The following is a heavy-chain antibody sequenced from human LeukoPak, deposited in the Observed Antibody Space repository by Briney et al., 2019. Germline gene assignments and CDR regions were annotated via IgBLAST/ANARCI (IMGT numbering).Heavy chain of an antibody. V-gene: IGHV4-59*08. D-gene: IGHD5-12*01. CDR3: ARYGSGYDYFDY. J-gene: IGHJ4*02. CDR1: GGSISSYY. CDR2: IYYSGST. Sequence: PSETLSLTCTVSGGSISSYYWSWIRQPPGKGLEWIGYIYYSGSTNYNPSLKSRVTISVDTSKNQFSLKLSSVTAADTAVYYCARYGSGYDYFDYWGQGTLVTVSS.